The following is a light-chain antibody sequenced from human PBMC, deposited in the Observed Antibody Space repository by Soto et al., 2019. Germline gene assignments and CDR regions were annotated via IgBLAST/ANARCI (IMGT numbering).Light chain of an antibody. CDR3: QQYNGYSAWT. CDR2: DAT. CDR1: QSISRW. J-gene: IGKJ1*01. V-gene: IGKV1-5*01. Sequence: DIQMTQSPSTLSASVGDRVTITCRASQSISRWWAWYQQKSGKAPKVLIWDATTLHRGVPSRFSGSGSGTEFTLTISSLQPDDFATCYGQQYNGYSAWTCGQGTKVEIK.